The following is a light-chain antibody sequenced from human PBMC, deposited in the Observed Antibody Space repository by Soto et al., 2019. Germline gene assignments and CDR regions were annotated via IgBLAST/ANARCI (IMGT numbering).Light chain of an antibody. CDR2: GAS. V-gene: IGKV3-15*01. CDR3: QQYDNWPRT. Sequence: EVVMTQSPATLSVSPGERATLSCRASQSVSSNLAWYQQIPGQAPRFLIYGASTRATGIPARFSGSGSGTEFTLTISSLQSEDFAVYYCQQYDNWPRTFGQGTKVEIK. CDR1: QSVSSN. J-gene: IGKJ1*01.